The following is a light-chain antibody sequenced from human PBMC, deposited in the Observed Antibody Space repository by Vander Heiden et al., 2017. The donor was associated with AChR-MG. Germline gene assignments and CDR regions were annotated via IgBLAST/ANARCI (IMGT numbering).Light chain of an antibody. CDR3: QQNYSTPPT. CDR2: AAS. V-gene: IGKV1-39*01. J-gene: IGKJ1*01. CDR1: QSISSY. Sequence: DSQMTQPPSSLSASVGDRVTITCRASQSISSYLDWYQQKPGKAPKLLIYAASSLQSGVPSRFSGSGSGTDFTLTISSLQPEDFATYYCQQNYSTPPTFGQGTKVEIK.